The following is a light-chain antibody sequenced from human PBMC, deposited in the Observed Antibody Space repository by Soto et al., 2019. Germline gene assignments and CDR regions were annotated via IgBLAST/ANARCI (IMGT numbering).Light chain of an antibody. Sequence: DIQMTQSPSTLSASVGDRVTITCRASQTIDSWLALYQQRPGKPPNLLIYKASTLASGVASRFSGSGSGTEFTLTINSLQPDDFATYYCQQYHIYSGTFGQGTKVDIK. V-gene: IGKV1-5*03. CDR1: QTIDSW. J-gene: IGKJ1*01. CDR3: QQYHIYSGT. CDR2: KAS.